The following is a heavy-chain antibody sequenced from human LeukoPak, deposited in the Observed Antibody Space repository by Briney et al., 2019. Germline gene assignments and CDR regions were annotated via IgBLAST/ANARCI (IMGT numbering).Heavy chain of an antibody. CDR1: GYTFTSYG. J-gene: IGHJ5*02. CDR3: ASQALGDCSGGSCYGGGNNWFDP. CDR2: ISAYNGNT. D-gene: IGHD2-15*01. Sequence: ASVKVSCKASGYTFTSYGISWVRQAPGQGLEWMGWISAYNGNTNYAQKLQGRVTMTTDTSTSTAYMELRSLRSDDTAVYYCASQALGDCSGGSCYGGGNNWFDPWGQGTLVTVSS. V-gene: IGHV1-18*01.